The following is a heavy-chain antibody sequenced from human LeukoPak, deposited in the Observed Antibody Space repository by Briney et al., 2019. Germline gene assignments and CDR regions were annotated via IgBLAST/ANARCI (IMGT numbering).Heavy chain of an antibody. CDR1: GFTLSSYW. Sequence: GGSLSLSCAASGFTLSSYWMSWVRQAPGKGLEWVANIKQDGSEKYYVDSVKGRFTISRDNAKNSLYLQMNSLRAEDTAVYYCARDGRTGYGDYGHYYYYGMDVWGQGTTVAVSS. CDR2: IKQDGSEK. D-gene: IGHD4-17*01. CDR3: ARDGRTGYGDYGHYYYYGMDV. V-gene: IGHV3-7*01. J-gene: IGHJ6*02.